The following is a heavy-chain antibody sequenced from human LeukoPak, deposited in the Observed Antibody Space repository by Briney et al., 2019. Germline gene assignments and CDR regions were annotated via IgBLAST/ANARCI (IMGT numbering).Heavy chain of an antibody. V-gene: IGHV1-2*02. CDR3: AREYYDSSGYSRFDY. Sequence: ASVKVSCTASGYTFTIYYMHWVRQAPGQGLEWMGWINPNSGGTNYAQKFQGRVTMTRDTSISTAYMELSRLRSDDTAVYYCAREYYDSSGYSRFDYWGQGTLVTVSS. J-gene: IGHJ4*02. D-gene: IGHD3-22*01. CDR1: GYTFTIYY. CDR2: INPNSGGT.